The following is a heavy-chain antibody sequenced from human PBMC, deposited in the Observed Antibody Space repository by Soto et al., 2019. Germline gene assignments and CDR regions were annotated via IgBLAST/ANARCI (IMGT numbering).Heavy chain of an antibody. CDR1: GFTFSDYY. J-gene: IGHJ5*02. CDR3: ARDSGYCSSTSCYFGSRENWFDP. CDR2: ISSSGSTI. D-gene: IGHD2-2*01. V-gene: IGHV3-11*01. Sequence: GGSLRLSCAASGFTFSDYYMSWIRQSPGKGLEWVSYISSSGSTIYYADSVKGRFTISRDNAKNSLYLQMNSLRAEDTAVYYCARDSGYCSSTSCYFGSRENWFDPWGQGTLVTVSS.